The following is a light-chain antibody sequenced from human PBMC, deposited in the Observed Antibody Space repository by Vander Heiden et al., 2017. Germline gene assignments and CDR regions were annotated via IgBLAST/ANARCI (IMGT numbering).Light chain of an antibody. V-gene: IGKV1-39*01. CDR1: QSISSY. CDR3: QQSYSTPVYT. Sequence: DIQMTQSPSSLSASVGDRVTITCRASQSISSYLNWYQQKPGKAPKLLIYAASSLQSGVPSRFSGSGSGTDFTLTISSLQPEDFATYYCQQSYSTPVYTFGQGTKLXIK. CDR2: AAS. J-gene: IGKJ2*01.